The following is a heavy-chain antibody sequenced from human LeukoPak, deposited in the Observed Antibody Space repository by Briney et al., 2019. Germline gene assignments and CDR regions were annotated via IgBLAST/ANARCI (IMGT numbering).Heavy chain of an antibody. V-gene: IGHV1-69*05. J-gene: IGHJ6*03. Sequence: SVKVSCKASGGTFSSYAISWVRQAPGQGLEWMGGIIPIFGTANYAQKLQGRVTMTTDTSTSTAYMELRSLRSDDTAVYYCARVPSSSWKTYYYYYYMDVWGKGTTVTVSS. D-gene: IGHD6-13*01. CDR3: ARVPSSSWKTYYYYYYMDV. CDR2: IIPIFGTA. CDR1: GGTFSSYA.